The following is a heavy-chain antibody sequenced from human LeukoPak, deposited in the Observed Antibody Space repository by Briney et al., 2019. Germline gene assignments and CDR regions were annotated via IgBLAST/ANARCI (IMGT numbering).Heavy chain of an antibody. CDR2: IYYSGST. V-gene: IGHV4-59*01. CDR1: GGSISSYY. Sequence: SETLSLTCTVSGGSISSYYWSWIRQPPGKGLEWIGYIYYSGSTKYNASLTNRVTISVDTSKNQFSLKLSSVTAADTAVYYCAREVGYCSGGSCYSYFDYWGQGTLVTVSS. J-gene: IGHJ4*02. CDR3: AREVGYCSGGSCYSYFDY. D-gene: IGHD2-15*01.